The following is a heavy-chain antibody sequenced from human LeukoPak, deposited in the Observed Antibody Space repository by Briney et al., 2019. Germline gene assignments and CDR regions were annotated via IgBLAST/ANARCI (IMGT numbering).Heavy chain of an antibody. CDR3: ARDSRFTNWFDP. CDR1: GGSISSSNW. Sequence: SETLSLTCAVSGGSISSSNWWSWVRQPPGKGLEWIGEIYHSGSTNYNPPLKSRVTISVDRSKNQFSLKLSSVTAADTAVYYCARDSRFTNWFDPWGQGTLVTVSS. V-gene: IGHV4-4*02. D-gene: IGHD3-3*01. CDR2: IYHSGST. J-gene: IGHJ5*02.